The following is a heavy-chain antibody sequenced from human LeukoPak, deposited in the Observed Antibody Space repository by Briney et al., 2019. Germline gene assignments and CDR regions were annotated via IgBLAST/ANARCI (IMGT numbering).Heavy chain of an antibody. D-gene: IGHD3-22*01. CDR1: GFTFSSYG. CDR2: IWYDGSNK. J-gene: IGHJ4*02. CDR3: AREGPDYDSSGYYTYYFDY. V-gene: IGHV3-33*01. Sequence: PGGSLRLSCAASGFTFSSYGMHLVRQAPGKGLEWVAVIWYDGSNKYYADSVKGRFTISRDNSKNTLYLQMNSLRAEDTAVYYCAREGPDYDSSGYYTYYFDYWGQGTLVTVSS.